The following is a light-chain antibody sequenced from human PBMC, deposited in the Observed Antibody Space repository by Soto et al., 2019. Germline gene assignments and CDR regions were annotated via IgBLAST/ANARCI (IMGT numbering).Light chain of an antibody. Sequence: EIVLTQSPGTLSLSPGERATLSCRASQSVSSSYLAWYQQKPGQAPRLLIYDVSNRATGIPARFSGSGSGTDFTLTISDLEPEDFGVYYCQQYGSSPWTFGQGTKVDIK. CDR2: DVS. CDR1: QSVSSSY. J-gene: IGKJ1*01. CDR3: QQYGSSPWT. V-gene: IGKV3-20*01.